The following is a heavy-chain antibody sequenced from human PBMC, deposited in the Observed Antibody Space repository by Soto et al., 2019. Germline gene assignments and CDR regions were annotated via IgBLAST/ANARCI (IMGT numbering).Heavy chain of an antibody. CDR2: INPSSGET. CDR3: ARDWYPRFDP. V-gene: IGHV1-18*01. Sequence: QIRLVQSGGEVRTPGASVKVSCKASGYTFSSYGITWVRQAPGQGLEWLGWINPSSGETNYAQKFQGRVTVTTDTSTTTGYMELRYLTFDDTAVYYCARDWYPRFDPWGQGTLVTVSS. J-gene: IGHJ5*02. D-gene: IGHD6-13*01. CDR1: GYTFSSYG.